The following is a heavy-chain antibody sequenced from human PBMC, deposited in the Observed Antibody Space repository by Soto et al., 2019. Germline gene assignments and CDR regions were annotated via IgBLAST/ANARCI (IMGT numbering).Heavy chain of an antibody. J-gene: IGHJ5*02. D-gene: IGHD3-22*01. Sequence: PSETLSLTCAVYGGSFSGYYWSWIRQHPGKGLEWIGEINHSGSTNYNPSLKSRVTISVDTSKNQFSLKLSSVTAADTAVYYCASYDSSVAQHNWFDPWGQGTLVTVSS. CDR2: INHSGST. CDR1: GGSFSGYY. V-gene: IGHV4-34*01. CDR3: ASYDSSVAQHNWFDP.